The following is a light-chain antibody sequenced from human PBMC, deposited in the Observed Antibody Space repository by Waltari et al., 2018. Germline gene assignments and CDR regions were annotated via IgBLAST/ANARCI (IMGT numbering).Light chain of an antibody. CDR3: QQYGSSIMYT. V-gene: IGKV3-20*01. CDR2: GAS. CDR1: QSITKRY. J-gene: IGKJ2*01. Sequence: VLTQSPGTLSLSPGDRATLSCRASQSITKRYFAWYQQKPGQAPRLPIYGASSRAAGIPDRFSGSGSGTEFTLTISRLEAEDSAVYYCQQYGSSIMYTFGQGTKLEIK.